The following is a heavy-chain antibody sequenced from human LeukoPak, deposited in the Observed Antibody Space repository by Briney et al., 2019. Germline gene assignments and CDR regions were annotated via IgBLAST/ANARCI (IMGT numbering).Heavy chain of an antibody. CDR1: GGSISSYY. Sequence: SETLSLTCTVSGGSISSYYWSWIRQPPGKGLEWIGYIFNSGSTNYNPSLKSRVTISVDTSKNQFSLKLTSVTAADTAIYYCARSGRWFGDWFDPWGQGTLVTVSS. J-gene: IGHJ5*02. CDR2: IFNSGST. CDR3: ARSGRWFGDWFDP. D-gene: IGHD3-10*01. V-gene: IGHV4-59*01.